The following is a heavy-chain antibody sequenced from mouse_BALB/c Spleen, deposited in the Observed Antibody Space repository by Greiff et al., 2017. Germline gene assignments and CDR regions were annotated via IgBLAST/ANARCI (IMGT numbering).Heavy chain of an antibody. CDR3: ARGGYGYDWFAY. Sequence: EVKLMESGGGLVKPGGSLKLSCAASGFTFSDYYMYWVRQTPEKRLEWVATISDGGSYTYYPDSVKGRFTISRDNAKNNLYLQMSSLKSEDTAMYYCARGGYGYDWFAYWGQGTLVTVSA. J-gene: IGHJ3*01. CDR2: ISDGGSYT. CDR1: GFTFSDYY. V-gene: IGHV5-4*02. D-gene: IGHD2-2*01.